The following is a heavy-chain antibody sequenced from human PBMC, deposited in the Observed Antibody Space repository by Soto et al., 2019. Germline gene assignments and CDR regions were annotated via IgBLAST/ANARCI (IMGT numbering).Heavy chain of an antibody. D-gene: IGHD6-19*01. CDR1: GFTFDDYA. J-gene: IGHJ4*02. CDR3: AKDIGSSGWSRPFDY. V-gene: IGHV3-9*01. Sequence: EVQLVESGGGLVQPGRSLRLSCAASGFTFDDYAMHWVRQAPGKGLEWVSGISWNSGSIGYADSVKGRFTISRDNAKNSLYLQMNNLRAEDTALYYCAKDIGSSGWSRPFDYWGQGTLVTVSS. CDR2: ISWNSGSI.